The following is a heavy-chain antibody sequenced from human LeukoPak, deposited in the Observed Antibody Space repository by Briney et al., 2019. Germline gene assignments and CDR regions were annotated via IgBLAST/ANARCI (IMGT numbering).Heavy chain of an antibody. V-gene: IGHV1-69*06. Sequence: GASVKVSCKASGPTFISYAISWVRQAPGQGLQWRGGIIPIFGTANYAQKFQGRVTITADKYTGTAYKEMSSLRSEDTAVYYCARVLGSGSVDKFQYYYMDVWGKGTTVTVSS. CDR1: GPTFISYA. D-gene: IGHD3-10*01. CDR3: ARVLGSGSVDKFQYYYMDV. CDR2: IIPIFGTA. J-gene: IGHJ6*03.